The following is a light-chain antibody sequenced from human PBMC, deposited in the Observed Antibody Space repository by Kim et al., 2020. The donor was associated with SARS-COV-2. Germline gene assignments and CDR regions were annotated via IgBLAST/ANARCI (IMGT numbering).Light chain of an antibody. CDR2: GAS. V-gene: IGKV3-20*01. J-gene: IGKJ1*01. CDR3: QQYGSSPEWT. CDR1: QSVSDYY. Sequence: PAERATLPCRASQSVSDYYLAWYQHKPGQAPRLLIYGASGRATGIPDRFSGSGSGTDFTLTISTLEPEDFAVYYCQQYGSSPEWTFGQGTKVDIK.